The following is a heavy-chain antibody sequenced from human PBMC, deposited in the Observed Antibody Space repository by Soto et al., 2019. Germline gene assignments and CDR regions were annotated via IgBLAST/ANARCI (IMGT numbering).Heavy chain of an antibody. V-gene: IGHV3-33*08. J-gene: IGHJ4*02. Sequence: QVHLVESGGGVVQPGGSLRLSCAGSGFTFSDYGMHWVRQAPGKGLEWVALLWYDGSGEYYTDSVRGRFTISRVNSKNTLYLQMNNLRDEDTGVYYCARDSVRFLEHFSKDYFDYWGQGTRVTVSS. D-gene: IGHD3-3*01. CDR3: ARDSVRFLEHFSKDYFDY. CDR1: GFTFSDYG. CDR2: LWYDGSGE.